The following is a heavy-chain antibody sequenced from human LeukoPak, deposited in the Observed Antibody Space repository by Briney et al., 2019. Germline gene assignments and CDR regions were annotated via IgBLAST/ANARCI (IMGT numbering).Heavy chain of an antibody. CDR1: GGSFSGYY. CDR2: INHSGST. V-gene: IGHV4-34*01. CDR3: ARRYPSRPPDY. D-gene: IGHD1-26*01. J-gene: IGHJ4*02. Sequence: SETLSLTCAVYGGSFSGYYWSWIRQPPGKGLEWIGEINHSGSTNYNPSLKSRVTISVDTSKNQFSLKLSSATAADTAMYYCARRYPSRPPDYWGQGTLVTVSS.